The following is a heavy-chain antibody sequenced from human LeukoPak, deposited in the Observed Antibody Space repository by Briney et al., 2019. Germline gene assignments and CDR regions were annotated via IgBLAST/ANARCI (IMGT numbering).Heavy chain of an antibody. V-gene: IGHV3-23*01. CDR1: GFTFSSYA. Sequence: PGGSLRLSCAASGFTFSSYAMSWVRQAPGKGLEWVSAISGSGGSTYYADSVKGRFTISRDNSRNTLYLQMNSLRAEDTAVYYCAKDLEGSPHYYFDYWGQGTLVTVSS. J-gene: IGHJ4*02. D-gene: IGHD1-26*01. CDR2: ISGSGGST. CDR3: AKDLEGSPHYYFDY.